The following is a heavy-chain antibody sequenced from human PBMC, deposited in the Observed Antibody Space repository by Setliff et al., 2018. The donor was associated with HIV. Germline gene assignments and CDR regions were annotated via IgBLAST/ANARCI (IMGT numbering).Heavy chain of an antibody. CDR3: ARDLSLTTVTTGGRYGMDV. CDR1: GFPFSISP. J-gene: IGHJ6*02. CDR2: INAAGGNT. V-gene: IGHV3-74*01. D-gene: IGHD4-4*01. Sequence: GGSLRLSCAVSGFPFSISPMNWVRLPPGKGPVWLSRINAAGGNTNYVDSVKGRFTISRDNAGSTVYLQMSSLRAEDTAVYYCARDLSLTTVTTGGRYGMDVWGQGTTVTVSS.